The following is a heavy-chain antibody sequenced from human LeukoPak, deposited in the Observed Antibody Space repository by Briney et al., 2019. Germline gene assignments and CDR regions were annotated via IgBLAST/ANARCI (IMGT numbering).Heavy chain of an antibody. CDR3: ARVRIVVVPAAIHGNYYYGMDV. J-gene: IGHJ6*02. D-gene: IGHD2-2*02. CDR1: RFTFRSYA. Sequence: PGGSLRLSCSGSRFTFRSYAMTWVRQAPGKGLEWVSAISGSGGSTYYADSVKGRFTISRDNAKNSLYLQMNSLRAEDTAVYYCARVRIVVVPAAIHGNYYYGMDVWGQGTTVTVSS. V-gene: IGHV3-23*01. CDR2: ISGSGGST.